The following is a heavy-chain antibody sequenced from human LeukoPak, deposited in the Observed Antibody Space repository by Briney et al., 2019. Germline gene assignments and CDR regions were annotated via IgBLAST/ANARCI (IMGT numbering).Heavy chain of an antibody. CDR2: ISAYNGNT. Sequence: ASVKVSCKASGYTFTSYGISWVRQAPGQGLEWMGWISAYNGNTNYAQKLQGRVTMTTDTSTSTAYMELRSLRSDDTAVYYCERGPAAHGSAYFDYWGQGTLVTVSS. D-gene: IGHD3-10*01. V-gene: IGHV1-18*01. CDR1: GYTFTSYG. CDR3: ERGPAAHGSAYFDY. J-gene: IGHJ4*02.